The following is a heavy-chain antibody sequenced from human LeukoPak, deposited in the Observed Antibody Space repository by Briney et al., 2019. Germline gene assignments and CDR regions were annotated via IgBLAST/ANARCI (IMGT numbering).Heavy chain of an antibody. D-gene: IGHD5-24*01. CDR1: GYTFTSYD. V-gene: IGHV1-8*01. CDR2: MNPNSGNT. J-gene: IGHJ4*02. Sequence: GASVKVSCKASGYTFTSYDINWVRQATGQGLEWMGWMNPNSGNTGYAQKFQGRVTMTRNTSISTAYMELSSLRSEDPAVYYCARGRRIRDGYNLGYWGQGTLVPVSS. CDR3: ARGRRIRDGYNLGY.